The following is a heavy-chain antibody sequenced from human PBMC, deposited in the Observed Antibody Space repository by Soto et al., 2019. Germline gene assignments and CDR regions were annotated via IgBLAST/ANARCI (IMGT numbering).Heavy chain of an antibody. D-gene: IGHD1-26*01. J-gene: IGHJ4*02. V-gene: IGHV3-48*02. CDR2: ISGSSSTI. CDR1: GFTFSNYG. Sequence: WGSLRVSCAASGFTFSNYGMNWVRQAPGKGLEWVSYISGSSSTIYYSDSVKGRFTISRDSARNSLSLQMSSLRDEDTALYYCARDRTSGTYSFWDYWGLGTLVTVSS. CDR3: ARDRTSGTYSFWDY.